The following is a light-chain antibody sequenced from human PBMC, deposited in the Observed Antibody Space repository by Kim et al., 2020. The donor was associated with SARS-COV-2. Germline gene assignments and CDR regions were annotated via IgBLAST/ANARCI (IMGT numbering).Light chain of an antibody. CDR2: NDY. Sequence: GQMLTISYCGSRSNVGSHFLNLYQLLPGTALKVLIYNDYQRPSGVPDRFSGSRSGTSASLAISGLQSEDEADYYCATWDVSLNGWVFGGGTQLTVL. CDR1: RSNVGSHF. J-gene: IGLJ3*02. CDR3: ATWDVSLNGWV. V-gene: IGLV1-44*01.